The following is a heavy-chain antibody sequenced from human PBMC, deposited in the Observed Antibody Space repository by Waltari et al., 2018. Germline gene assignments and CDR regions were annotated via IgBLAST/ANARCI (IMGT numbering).Heavy chain of an antibody. D-gene: IGHD3-22*01. Sequence: EVQLVESGGGLVQPGGSLRLSCAASGFTLSNYWMSWVRQAPGKGVEWVANRKTDGREEYYVDSVRGRFTIARDNAKNSLYLQMNSLRPEDTAVYYCVRDQWFAFDIWGQGTMVTVSS. CDR3: VRDQWFAFDI. V-gene: IGHV3-7*01. CDR2: RKTDGREE. CDR1: GFTLSNYW. J-gene: IGHJ3*02.